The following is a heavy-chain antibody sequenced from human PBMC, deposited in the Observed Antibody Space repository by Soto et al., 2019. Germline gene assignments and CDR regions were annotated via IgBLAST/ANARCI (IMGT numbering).Heavy chain of an antibody. D-gene: IGHD3-10*01. J-gene: IGHJ3*02. CDR2: INPSGGST. CDR1: GYTFTSYY. CDR3: ARRERFTMVRGSDAFDI. V-gene: IGHV1-46*03. Sequence: ASVKVSCKASGYTFTSYYMHWVRQAPGQGLEWMGIINPSGGSTSYAQKFQGRVIMTRDTSTSTVYMELSSLRSEDTAVYYCARRERFTMVRGSDAFDIWGQGTMVTVSS.